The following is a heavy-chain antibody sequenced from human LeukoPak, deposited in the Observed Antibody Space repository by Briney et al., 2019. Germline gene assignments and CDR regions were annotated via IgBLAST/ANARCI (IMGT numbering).Heavy chain of an antibody. CDR1: GGSISSYY. CDR3: AREITMVRGVIKGYYYGMDV. D-gene: IGHD3-10*01. CDR2: IYTSGST. V-gene: IGHV4-4*07. Sequence: SETLSLTCTVSGGSISSYYWCWIRQPAGKGLEWIGRIYTSGSTNYNPSLKSRVTMSVDTSKNQFSLKLSSVTAADTAVYYCAREITMVRGVIKGYYYGMDVWGQGTTVTVSS. J-gene: IGHJ6*02.